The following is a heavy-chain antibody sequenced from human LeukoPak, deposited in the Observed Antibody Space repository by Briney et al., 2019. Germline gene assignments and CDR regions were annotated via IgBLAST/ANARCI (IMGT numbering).Heavy chain of an antibody. D-gene: IGHD6-19*01. CDR1: GFFLSNYW. CDR2: IRQDGSEK. Sequence: GESLRLSCAASGFFLSNYWMNWVRQAPGKGLEWVANIRQDGSEKHYVDSVKGRFTISRDNSKNALYLQMNSLRAEDTAVYYCAKNGPGYSSGWYPDCWGQGTLVTVSS. J-gene: IGHJ4*02. CDR3: AKNGPGYSSGWYPDC. V-gene: IGHV3-7*01.